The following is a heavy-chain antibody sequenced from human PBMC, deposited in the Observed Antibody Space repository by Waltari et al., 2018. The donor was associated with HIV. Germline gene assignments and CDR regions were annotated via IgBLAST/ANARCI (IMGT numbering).Heavy chain of an antibody. D-gene: IGHD4-17*01. CDR1: GYTFTGYY. J-gene: IGHJ6*02. CDR2: INPNSGGT. CDR3: ARDGGGDYVQGAYYYYYYGMDV. Sequence: QVQLVQSGAEVKKPGASVKVSCKASGYTFTGYYMHWVRQAPGQGLEWMGWINPNSGGTNYAQKFQGWVTMTRDTSISTAYMELSRLRSDDTAVYYCARDGGGDYVQGAYYYYYYGMDVWGQGTTVTVSS. V-gene: IGHV1-2*04.